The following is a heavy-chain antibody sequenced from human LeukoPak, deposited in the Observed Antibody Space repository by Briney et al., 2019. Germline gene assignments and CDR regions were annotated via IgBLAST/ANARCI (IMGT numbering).Heavy chain of an antibody. CDR1: GFTFSSHL. J-gene: IGHJ6*02. CDR3: ARGHYGLDV. Sequence: GGSLRLSCAASGFTFSSHLMHWVRQAPGKGLVWVAHINQDESEKSYVDSAKGRFTISRDNGKNSLYLQMSSLRVEDTGVYHCARGHYGLDVWGQGTTVTVSS. V-gene: IGHV3-7*03. CDR2: INQDESEK.